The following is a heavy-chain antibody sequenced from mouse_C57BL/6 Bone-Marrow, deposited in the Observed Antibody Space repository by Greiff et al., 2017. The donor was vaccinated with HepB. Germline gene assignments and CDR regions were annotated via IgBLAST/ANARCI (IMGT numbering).Heavy chain of an antibody. D-gene: IGHD1-1*01. CDR3: ARDYGSSYRFAY. Sequence: VKLVESGPELVKPGASVKISCKASGYAFSSSWMNWVKQRPGKGLEWIGQIYPGDGDTNYNGKFKGKATLTADKSSSTAYMQLSSLTSEDSAVYFCARDYGSSYRFAYWGQGTLVTVSA. CDR1: GYAFSSSW. J-gene: IGHJ3*01. V-gene: IGHV1-82*01. CDR2: IYPGDGDT.